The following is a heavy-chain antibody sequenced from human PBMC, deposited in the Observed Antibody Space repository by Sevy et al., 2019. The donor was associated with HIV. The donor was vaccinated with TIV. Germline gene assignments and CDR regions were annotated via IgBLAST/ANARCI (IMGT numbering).Heavy chain of an antibody. Sequence: GGSLRLSCAASGFTFSSYAMNWVRQAPGKGLEWVSTISGSGGSTYYADSVKGRFTISRDNFKNTLYLQMNSLRAEDTAVYYCARIPPRGLFVATFKGAYYFDYWGQGTLVTVSS. CDR2: ISGSGGST. D-gene: IGHD3-10*01. V-gene: IGHV3-23*01. CDR1: GFTFSSYA. J-gene: IGHJ4*02. CDR3: ARIPPRGLFVATFKGAYYFDY.